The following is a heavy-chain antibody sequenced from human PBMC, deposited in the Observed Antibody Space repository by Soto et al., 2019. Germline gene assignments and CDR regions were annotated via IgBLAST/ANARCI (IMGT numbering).Heavy chain of an antibody. CDR1: GFTFSSYG. V-gene: IGHV3-30*18. D-gene: IGHD3-3*01. CDR3: AKSMSGVVTDAGLDDAFDI. Sequence: QVQLVESGGGVVQPGRSLRLSCAASGFTFSSYGMHWVRQAPGKGLEWVAVISYDGSNKYYADSVKGRFTISRDNSKNKLYLQMNSLRAEDTAVYYCAKSMSGVVTDAGLDDAFDIWGQGTMVTVSS. J-gene: IGHJ3*02. CDR2: ISYDGSNK.